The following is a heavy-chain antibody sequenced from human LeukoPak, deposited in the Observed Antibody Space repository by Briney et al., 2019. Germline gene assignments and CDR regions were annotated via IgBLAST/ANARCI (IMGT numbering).Heavy chain of an antibody. Sequence: SQTLFLTCTVSGGSISSGSYYWSWIRQPAGKGLEWIGRIYTSGSTNYNPSLKSRVTISVDTSKNQFSLKLSSVTAADTAVYYCARSDYGMDVWGQGTTVTVSS. CDR1: GGSISSGSYY. J-gene: IGHJ6*02. CDR2: IYTSGST. CDR3: ARSDYGMDV. V-gene: IGHV4-61*02.